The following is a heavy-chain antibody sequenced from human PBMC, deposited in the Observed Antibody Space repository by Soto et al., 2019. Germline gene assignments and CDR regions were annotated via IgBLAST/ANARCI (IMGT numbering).Heavy chain of an antibody. V-gene: IGHV1-8*01. J-gene: IGHJ6*02. CDR3: ARGNPFNYAGFDV. CDR1: GYPFSDLD. CDR2: MNAKSGDT. Sequence: GSVKVCFKASGYPFSDLDINLLRQASGQGPEWMGWMNAKSGDTFFAQRFQGKFNMTWDTSLSTAYMEVGSLTSDDTAMYYCARGNPFNYAGFDVWGQGTTVTVS. D-gene: IGHD3-16*01.